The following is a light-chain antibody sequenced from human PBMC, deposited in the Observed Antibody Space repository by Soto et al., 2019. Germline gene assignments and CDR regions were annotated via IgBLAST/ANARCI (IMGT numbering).Light chain of an antibody. CDR3: SSYTSISTYV. CDR2: DVS. CDR1: SSDVGGYDL. J-gene: IGLJ1*01. V-gene: IGLV2-14*03. Sequence: QSALTQPASVSGSPGQSITISCTGTSSDVGGYDLVSWYQHHPGKAPRLMIYDVSHRPSGVSDRFSASKSGNTASLTISGLLAEDEADYYCSSYTSISTYVFGTGTKVTVL.